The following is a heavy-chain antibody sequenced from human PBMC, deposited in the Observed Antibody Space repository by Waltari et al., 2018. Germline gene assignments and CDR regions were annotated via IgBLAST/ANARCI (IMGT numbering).Heavy chain of an antibody. CDR2: INPNSGGT. CDR3: ARVMTRGFAVTTRWAGYFDY. J-gene: IGHJ4*02. D-gene: IGHD4-17*01. V-gene: IGHV1-2*02. CDR1: GYTFTGYS. Sequence: QVQLVQSGAEVKKPGASVKVSCKASGYTFTGYSMHWVRQAPGQGLEWMGWINPNSGGTNYAQKFQGRVTMTRDTSISTAYMELSRLRSDDTAVYYCARVMTRGFAVTTRWAGYFDYWGQGTLVTVSS.